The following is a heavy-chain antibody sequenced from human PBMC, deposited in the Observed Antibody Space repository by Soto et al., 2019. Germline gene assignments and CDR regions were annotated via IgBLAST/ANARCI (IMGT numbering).Heavy chain of an antibody. CDR1: VYSFTNYW. Sequence: GESLKISCKGSVYSFTNYWIGWVRQMPGKGLEWMGIIYPGDSDTRYSPSFQGQVTISADKSTNTAYLQWSSLKASDTAMYYCARSRIIGMTWSFDFWGQGTLVTVSS. V-gene: IGHV5-51*01. CDR2: IYPGDSDT. J-gene: IGHJ4*02. CDR3: ARSRIIGMTWSFDF. D-gene: IGHD1-20*01.